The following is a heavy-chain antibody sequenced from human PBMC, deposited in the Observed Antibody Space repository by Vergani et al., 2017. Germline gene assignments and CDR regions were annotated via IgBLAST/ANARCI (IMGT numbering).Heavy chain of an antibody. J-gene: IGHJ6*02. D-gene: IGHD2-2*02. CDR2: IYHSGST. Sequence: QVQLQESGPGLVKPSGTLSLTCAVSGGSISSSNWWSWVRQPPGKGLEWIGEIYHSGSTNYNPSLKSRVTISVDKSKNQFSLKLSSVTAADTAVYYCARDGYCSSTSCYNGMDVWGQGTTVTVSS. CDR1: GGSISSSNW. CDR3: ARDGYCSSTSCYNGMDV. V-gene: IGHV4-4*02.